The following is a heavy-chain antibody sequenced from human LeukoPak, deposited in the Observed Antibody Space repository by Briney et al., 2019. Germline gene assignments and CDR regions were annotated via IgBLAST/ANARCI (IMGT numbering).Heavy chain of an antibody. J-gene: IGHJ5*02. Sequence: SETLSLTCAVSGGSFSGYYWSWIRQPPGKGLEWIGEIDHSGSTNYNPSLKSRVTISVDTSKNQFSLKLSSVTAADTSVYYCARYARGSGVSLLRGRLDPWGQGTLVTVSS. V-gene: IGHV4-34*01. D-gene: IGHD3-16*01. CDR1: GGSFSGYY. CDR3: ARYARGSGVSLLRGRLDP. CDR2: IDHSGST.